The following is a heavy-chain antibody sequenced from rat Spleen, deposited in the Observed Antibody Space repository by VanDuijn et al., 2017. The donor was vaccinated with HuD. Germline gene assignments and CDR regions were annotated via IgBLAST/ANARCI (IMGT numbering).Heavy chain of an antibody. CDR2: ISSGGST. J-gene: IGHJ2*01. D-gene: IGHD1-1*01. CDR1: GFSLNNYG. Sequence: QVQLKESGPGLVQPSQTLSLTCTVSGFSLNNYGVIWVRQPPGKGLEWIAAISSGGSTYYNSALKSRLSISRDTSKSQVFLKMNSLQTEDTAIYFCTRVVPSFDYWGQGVMVTVSS. CDR3: TRVVPSFDY. V-gene: IGHV2S8*01.